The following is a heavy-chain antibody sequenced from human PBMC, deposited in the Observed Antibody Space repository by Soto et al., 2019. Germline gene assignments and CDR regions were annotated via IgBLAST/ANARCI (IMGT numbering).Heavy chain of an antibody. V-gene: IGHV1-18*01. Sequence: QVQLVQSGAGVKKPGASVKVSCKTSGYPFTSYGINWVRQAPGQGPEWMGWISAYNGKTSYTQKFQGRVTMTTDTSTSTAYMELRSLRSDDTAVYYCARDRLIAVTGLLHYWGQGTVVTVSS. CDR2: ISAYNGKT. CDR3: ARDRLIAVTGLLHY. J-gene: IGHJ4*02. D-gene: IGHD6-19*01. CDR1: GYPFTSYG.